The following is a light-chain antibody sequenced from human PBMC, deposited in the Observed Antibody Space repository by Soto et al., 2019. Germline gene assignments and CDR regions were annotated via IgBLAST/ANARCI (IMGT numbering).Light chain of an antibody. CDR1: QIVSSTY. Sequence: EIVLTQSPGTLSLSPGERATLSCRASQIVSSTYLAWFQQKPGQAPRLLIYGASSRATGIPDRFSGSGSGTDFTLTISRLEPEDFAVYYCQQYGNSAWTFGQGTKV. J-gene: IGKJ1*01. CDR2: GAS. V-gene: IGKV3-20*01. CDR3: QQYGNSAWT.